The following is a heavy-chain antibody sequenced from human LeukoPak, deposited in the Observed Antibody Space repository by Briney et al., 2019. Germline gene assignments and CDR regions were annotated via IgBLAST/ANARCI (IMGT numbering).Heavy chain of an antibody. J-gene: IGHJ3*02. V-gene: IGHV3-33*01. D-gene: IGHD4-17*01. CDR3: ARVEPDYGDYLANALDI. CDR2: IWYDGSNK. CDR1: GFTFSSYG. Sequence: GRSLRLSYAASGFTFSSYGMHWVRQAPGKGLEWVAVIWYDGSNKYYADSVKGRFTISRDNSKNTLYLQMNSLRAEDTAVYYCARVEPDYGDYLANALDILGQGTMVTVSS.